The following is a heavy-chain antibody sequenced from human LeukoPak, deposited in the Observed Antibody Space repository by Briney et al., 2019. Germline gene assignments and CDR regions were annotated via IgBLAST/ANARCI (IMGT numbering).Heavy chain of an antibody. CDR2: INPSGGST. D-gene: IGHD1-26*01. J-gene: IGHJ6*03. Sequence: ASVKVFCKASGYTFTSYYMHWVRQAPGQGLEWMGIINPSGGSTSYAQKFQGRVTMTRDMSTSTVYMELSSLRSEDTAVYYCARNGGSYYSYYYYYMDVWGKGTTVTVSS. CDR3: ARNGGSYYSYYYYYMDV. V-gene: IGHV1-46*01. CDR1: GYTFTSYY.